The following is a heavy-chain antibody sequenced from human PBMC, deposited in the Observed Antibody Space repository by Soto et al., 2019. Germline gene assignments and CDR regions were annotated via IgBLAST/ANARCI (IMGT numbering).Heavy chain of an antibody. Sequence: SVKVSCKASGGTFSSYAISWVRQAPGQGLEWMGGIIPIFGTANYAQKFQGRVTITADESTSTAYMELSSLRSEETAVYYCARGRGRPQPRGGYFQQGGKGPLVTVP. J-gene: IGHJ1*01. D-gene: IGHD3-10*01. CDR1: GGTFSSYA. V-gene: IGHV1-69*13. CDR2: IIPIFGTA. CDR3: ARGRGRPQPRGGYFQQ.